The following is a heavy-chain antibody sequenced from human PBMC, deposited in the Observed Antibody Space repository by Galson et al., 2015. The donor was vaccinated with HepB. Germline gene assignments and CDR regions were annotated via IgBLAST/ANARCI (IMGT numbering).Heavy chain of an antibody. J-gene: IGHJ5*02. V-gene: IGHV3-21*01. CDR3: ARDAPQAYCGGDCYSGWFDP. Sequence: SLRLSCAASGFTFSSYSMNWVRQAPGKGLEWVSSISSSSSYIYYADSVKGRFTISRDNAKNSLYLQMNSLRAEDTAVYYCARDAPQAYCGGDCYSGWFDPWGQGTLVTVSS. CDR2: ISSSSSYI. D-gene: IGHD2-21*02. CDR1: GFTFSSYS.